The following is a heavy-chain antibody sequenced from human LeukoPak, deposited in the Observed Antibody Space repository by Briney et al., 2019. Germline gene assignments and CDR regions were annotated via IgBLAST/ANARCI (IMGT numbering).Heavy chain of an antibody. J-gene: IGHJ5*02. D-gene: IGHD2-2*01. V-gene: IGHV5-10-1*01. CDR3: ARVVPAAVNWFDP. CDR1: GXSFTSYW. Sequence: GESLKISFKGSGXSFTSYWISWVRQMPGKGLEWMGRIDPSDSYTNYSPSFQGHVTISADKSISTAYLQWSSLKASDTAMYYCARVVPAAVNWFDPWGQGTLVTVSS. CDR2: IDPSDSYT.